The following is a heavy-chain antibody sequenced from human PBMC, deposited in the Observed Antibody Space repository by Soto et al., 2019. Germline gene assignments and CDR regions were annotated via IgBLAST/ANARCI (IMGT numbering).Heavy chain of an antibody. CDR1: GFTFSAYW. J-gene: IGHJ4*02. Sequence: GGSLRLSCSVSGFTFSAYWMHWVRQVPGRGLTWVSRISDDGSTATYADSVKGRFVISRDNAKNSLYLEMNTLRADDSGLYYCARGPRVSSTGTGAHWGRGTLVTVSS. CDR2: ISDDGSTA. D-gene: IGHD1-1*01. V-gene: IGHV3-74*01. CDR3: ARGPRVSSTGTGAH.